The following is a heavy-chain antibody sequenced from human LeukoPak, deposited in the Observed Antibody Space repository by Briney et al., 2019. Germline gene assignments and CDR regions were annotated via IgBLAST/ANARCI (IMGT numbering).Heavy chain of an antibody. Sequence: GGSLRLSCAASGFTVSSNYMSWVRQAPGKGLEWVSVIYSGGSTYYADSVKGRFTISRHNSKNTLYLQMNSLRAEYTAVYYCARESRYCSSTSCQRYYYYGMDVWGQGTTVTVSS. J-gene: IGHJ6*02. V-gene: IGHV3-53*04. D-gene: IGHD2-2*01. CDR1: GFTVSSNY. CDR3: ARESRYCSSTSCQRYYYYGMDV. CDR2: IYSGGST.